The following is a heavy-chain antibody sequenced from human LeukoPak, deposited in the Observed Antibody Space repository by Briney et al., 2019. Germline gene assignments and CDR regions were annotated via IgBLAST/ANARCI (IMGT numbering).Heavy chain of an antibody. D-gene: IGHD2-2*01. J-gene: IGHJ4*02. CDR1: GYSISSGYY. V-gene: IGHV4-38-2*02. CDR3: ARDCSSTSCLPVDY. CDR2: IYHSGST. Sequence: SETLSLTCAVSGYSISSGYYWGWIRQPPGKGLEWIGSIYHSGSTYYNPSLKSRVTISVDTSKNQFSLKLGSVTAADTAVYYCARDCSSTSCLPVDYWGQGTLVTVSS.